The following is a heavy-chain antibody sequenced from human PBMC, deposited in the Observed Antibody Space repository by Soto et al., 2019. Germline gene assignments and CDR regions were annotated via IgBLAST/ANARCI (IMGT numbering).Heavy chain of an antibody. V-gene: IGHV3-21*01. CDR2: ISSSSSYI. J-gene: IGHJ4*02. D-gene: IGHD2-8*02. CDR1: GFTFTSYS. CDR3: VGYWAFI. Sequence: PGGSLRLSCAASGFTFTSYSMNCVRQARGKRLEWVSSISSSSSYIYYADSVNCRFTISRDNAKNSLYLQMNTLRAEDTAVYYCVGYWAFIWGQGTLVTVSS.